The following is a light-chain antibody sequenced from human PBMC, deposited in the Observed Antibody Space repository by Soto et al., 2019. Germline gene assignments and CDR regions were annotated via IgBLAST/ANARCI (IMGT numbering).Light chain of an antibody. CDR3: QQYYNWPPYT. CDR2: GAS. Sequence: IVMTQSPVTLSVSPGERVTLSCRASETVRTNLAWFQQKPGQTPRLLIFGASTRATGIPTRFTGSGSETEFTLTISSLQSEDFAVYYCQQYYNWPPYTFGQGTKVDIK. V-gene: IGKV3-15*01. J-gene: IGKJ2*01. CDR1: ETVRTN.